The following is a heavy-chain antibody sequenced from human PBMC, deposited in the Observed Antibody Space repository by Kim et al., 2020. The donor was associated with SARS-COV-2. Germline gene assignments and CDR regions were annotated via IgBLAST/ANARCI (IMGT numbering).Heavy chain of an antibody. CDR3: ARDGSYDPHYYYYGMDV. J-gene: IGHJ6*04. CDR2: ISSSGSTI. D-gene: IGHD1-26*01. CDR1: GFTFSSYE. Sequence: GGSLRLSCAASGFTFSSYEMNWVRQAPGKGLEWVSYISSSGSTIYYADSVKGRFTISRDNAKNSLYLQMNSLRAEDTAVYYCARDGSYDPHYYYYGMDVWGGGTTVTVSA. V-gene: IGHV3-48*03.